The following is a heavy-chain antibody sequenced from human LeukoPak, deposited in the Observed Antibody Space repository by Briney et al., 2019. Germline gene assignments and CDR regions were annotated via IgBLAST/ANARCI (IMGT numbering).Heavy chain of an antibody. CDR3: AKDFALERGGYVFDY. CDR2: IKQDGSEK. V-gene: IGHV3-7*03. D-gene: IGHD5-24*01. J-gene: IGHJ4*02. Sequence: QTGGSLRLSCAASGFTFSSYWMSWVRQAPGKGLEWVANIKQDGSEKYYVDSVKGRFTISRDNSKNTLYLQMNSLGAEDTAVYYCAKDFALERGGYVFDYWGQGTLVTVSS. CDR1: GFTFSSYW.